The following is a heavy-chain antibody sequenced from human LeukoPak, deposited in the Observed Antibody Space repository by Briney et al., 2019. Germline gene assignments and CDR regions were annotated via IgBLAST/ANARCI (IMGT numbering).Heavy chain of an antibody. CDR3: ARGGIAAAGTRWFDP. D-gene: IGHD6-13*01. V-gene: IGHV4-59*01. CDR2: IYYSGST. Sequence: SETLSLTCTVSGGSISSYYWSWIRQPPGKGLEWIGYIYYSGSTDYNPSLKSRVTISVDTSKNQFSLKLSSVTAADTAVYYCARGGIAAAGTRWFDPWGQGTLVTVSS. CDR1: GGSISSYY. J-gene: IGHJ5*02.